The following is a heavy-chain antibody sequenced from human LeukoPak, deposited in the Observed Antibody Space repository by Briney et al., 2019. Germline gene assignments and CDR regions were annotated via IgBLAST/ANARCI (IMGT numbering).Heavy chain of an antibody. V-gene: IGHV1-18*01. CDR3: ARDLRTMVRERGFDP. CDR1: GYTFTSYG. D-gene: IGHD3-10*01. J-gene: IGHJ5*02. Sequence: ASVKVSCKASGYTFTSYGISWVRQAPGQGLEWMGWISAYNGNTDYAQKLQGRVTMTTDTSTSTAYMELRSLRSDDTAVYYCARDLRTMVRERGFDPWGQGTLVTVSS. CDR2: ISAYNGNT.